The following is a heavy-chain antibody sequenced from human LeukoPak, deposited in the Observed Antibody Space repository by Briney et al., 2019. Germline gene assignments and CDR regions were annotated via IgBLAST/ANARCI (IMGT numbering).Heavy chain of an antibody. V-gene: IGHV3-21*01. CDR1: GFTFSSYA. Sequence: GGALRLSCAASGFTFSSYAMSWVRQAPGKGLEWVSSISTSSSYIYYADAVKGRFTISRDNAKNSLYLLINSLRAEDTAVYYCARALWFGETFPAYWGQGTLVTVSS. J-gene: IGHJ4*02. CDR3: ARALWFGETFPAY. CDR2: ISTSSSYI. D-gene: IGHD3-10*01.